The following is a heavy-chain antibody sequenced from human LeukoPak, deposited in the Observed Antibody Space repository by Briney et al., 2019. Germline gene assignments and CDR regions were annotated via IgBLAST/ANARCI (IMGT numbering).Heavy chain of an antibody. J-gene: IGHJ3*02. CDR1: GFIFSSYW. V-gene: IGHV3-74*01. CDR3: ARVQGSDAFDI. Sequence: GGSLRLSCAASGFIFSSYWMHWVRHAPGKGLAWVSRINTDGSSTSYADSVKGRFTISRDNAKNSLYLQMNSLRAEDTAVYYCARVQGSDAFDIWGQGTMVTVSS. CDR2: INTDGSST.